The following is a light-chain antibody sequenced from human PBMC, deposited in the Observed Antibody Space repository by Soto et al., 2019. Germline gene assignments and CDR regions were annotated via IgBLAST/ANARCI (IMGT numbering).Light chain of an antibody. J-gene: IGLJ3*02. CDR1: SSNIGAAYD. CDR2: GNN. CDR3: QSYDSSLSGWV. Sequence: QSVLTQQPSVSGAPGQKVTISCTRSSSNIGAAYDVHWYQHLPGTAPKLLSYGNNTRPSGVPDRFSGSKSGTSASLAITGLQAEDEADYYCQSYDSSLSGWVFGGGTKVTVL. V-gene: IGLV1-40*01.